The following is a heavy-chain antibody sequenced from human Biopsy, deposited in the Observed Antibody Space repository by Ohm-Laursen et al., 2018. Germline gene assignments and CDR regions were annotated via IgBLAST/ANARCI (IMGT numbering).Heavy chain of an antibody. CDR1: GFTFSSYA. D-gene: IGHD6-6*01. CDR3: ARERGRKSIAATDY. CDR2: IAERSTYI. J-gene: IGHJ4*02. Sequence: SLRLSCTASGFTFSSYAMEWVRQAPGKGLEWVSSIAERSTYISYADSVKGRFTISRDNAQNSLYLQMNNLRVEDTAVYYCARERGRKSIAATDYWGQGVLFTVSS. V-gene: IGHV3-21*06.